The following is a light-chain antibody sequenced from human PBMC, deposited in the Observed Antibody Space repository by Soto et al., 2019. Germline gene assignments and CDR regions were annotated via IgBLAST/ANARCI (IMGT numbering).Light chain of an antibody. J-gene: IGKJ5*01. Sequence: DIHMTQSPSSLSASVGDRVTITCRASQDISSHLAWFQQRPGKAPKSLIYAASTLHSGVPSKFSGSGSGTDFTLTISSLQPEDSATYYCQQYNSYPVTFGQGTRLEIK. CDR3: QQYNSYPVT. V-gene: IGKV1-16*02. CDR1: QDISSH. CDR2: AAS.